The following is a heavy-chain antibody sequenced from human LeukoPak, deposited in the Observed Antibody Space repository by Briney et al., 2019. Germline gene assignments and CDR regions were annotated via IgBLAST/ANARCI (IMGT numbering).Heavy chain of an antibody. CDR2: IYYSGST. V-gene: IGHV4-61*01. CDR1: GGSISSSSYY. CDR3: ARDKSLYAFDI. Sequence: SETLSLTCPVSGGSISSSSYYWSWIRQPPGKGLEWIGYIYYSGSTNYNPSLKSRVTISVDTSKNQFSLKPSSVTAADTAVYYCARDKSLYAFDIWGQGTMVTVSS. J-gene: IGHJ3*02.